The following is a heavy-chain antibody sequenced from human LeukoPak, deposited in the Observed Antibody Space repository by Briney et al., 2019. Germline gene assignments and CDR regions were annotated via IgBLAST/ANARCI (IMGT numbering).Heavy chain of an antibody. V-gene: IGHV3-30*02. CDR3: AKVRFSDSGRDGLDS. D-gene: IGHD5-12*01. CDR1: GFSFSSYG. CDR2: IRYDGSNK. Sequence: TGGSLRLSCAASGFSFSSYGMHWVRPPSGRGLEWVAFIRYDGSNKDYADSVKGRFTVSRDNSKNTLYLEMNSLRAEDTAVYHCAKVRFSDSGRDGLDSWGQGTLVTVSS. J-gene: IGHJ5*01.